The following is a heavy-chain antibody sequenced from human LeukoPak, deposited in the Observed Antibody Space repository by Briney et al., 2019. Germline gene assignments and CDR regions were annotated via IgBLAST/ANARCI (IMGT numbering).Heavy chain of an antibody. J-gene: IGHJ5*02. CDR2: IYTCGTT. D-gene: IGHD2-15*01. CDR1: GFSVSNNY. CDR3: AKDMGIDP. Sequence: PGGSLRLSCAAAGFSVSNNYMNWVRQAPGKGLQWVAVIYTCGTTKSADSVKGRFTVSRDTSKNTVFLQMNGLRLEDTAVYYCAKDMGIDPWGQGTLVTVFS. V-gene: IGHV3-53*01.